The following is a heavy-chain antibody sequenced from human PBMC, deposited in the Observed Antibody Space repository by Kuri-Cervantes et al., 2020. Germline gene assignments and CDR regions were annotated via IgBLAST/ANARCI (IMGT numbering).Heavy chain of an antibody. J-gene: IGHJ6*02. CDR2: IHHSGST. D-gene: IGHD3-16*01. V-gene: IGHV4-30-4*01. CDR1: GDSISSGDYY. Sequence: LRLSCTVSGDSISSGDYYWSWIRQPPGKGLEWIGYIHHSGSTYYNPSIRSRVTISVDTSKNQFSLRLTSVTAADTAVYYCARARALYEPYYHYGMDVWGQGTTVTVSS. CDR3: ARARALYEPYYHYGMDV.